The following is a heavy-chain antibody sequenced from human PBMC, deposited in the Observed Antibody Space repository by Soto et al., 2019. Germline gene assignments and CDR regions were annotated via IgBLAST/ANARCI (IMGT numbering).Heavy chain of an antibody. CDR2: IYPGDSDT. CDR1: GYSFTSYW. Sequence: PGESLKISCKGSGYSFTSYWIGWVRQMPGKGLEWMGIIYPGDSDTRYSPSFQGQVTISADKSISTAYLQWSSLKASDTAMYYCARTPKLYSSSSNWFDPWGQGTLVTVSS. D-gene: IGHD6-13*01. CDR3: ARTPKLYSSSSNWFDP. J-gene: IGHJ5*02. V-gene: IGHV5-51*01.